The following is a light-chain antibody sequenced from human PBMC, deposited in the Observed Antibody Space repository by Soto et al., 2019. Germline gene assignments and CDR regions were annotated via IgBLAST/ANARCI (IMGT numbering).Light chain of an antibody. Sequence: AIRMTQSPSSLSASTGDRVTITCRASQGISSSLAWYQQKPGKAPKLLISAASTLQSGVPSRFSGSGSGTDLTITISCLQSEDFATYYCQQYYSYPPSTFGQGTRLEIK. V-gene: IGKV1-8*01. CDR3: QQYYSYPPST. J-gene: IGKJ5*01. CDR2: AAS. CDR1: QGISSS.